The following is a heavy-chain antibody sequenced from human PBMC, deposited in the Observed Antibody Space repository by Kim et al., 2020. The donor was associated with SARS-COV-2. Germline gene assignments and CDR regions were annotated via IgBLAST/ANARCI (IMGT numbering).Heavy chain of an antibody. V-gene: IGHV3-48*02. CDR3: ARDSKTRYMALGY. D-gene: IGHD1-20*01. J-gene: IGHJ4*02. Sequence: YADSVKGRFTISRDNAKNSLYLQMNSLRDEDTAVYYCARDSKTRYMALGYWGQGTLVTVSS.